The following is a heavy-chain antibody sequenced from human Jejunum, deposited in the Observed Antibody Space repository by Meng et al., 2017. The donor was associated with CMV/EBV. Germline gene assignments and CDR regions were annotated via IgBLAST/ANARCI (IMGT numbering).Heavy chain of an antibody. J-gene: IGHJ6*02. CDR2: IYSYSRT. V-gene: IGHV3-66*03. CDR3: ARRPAAPWSESDGYKKYYYYGMDV. Sequence: SWRRHAPGQALEWVSLIYSYSRTYNAYSVKGRFTMSRDDSKNTLYLQMNSLKSEDTAVYSCARRPAAPWSESDGYKKYYYYGMDVRGQGTSVTVSS. D-gene: IGHD5-24*01.